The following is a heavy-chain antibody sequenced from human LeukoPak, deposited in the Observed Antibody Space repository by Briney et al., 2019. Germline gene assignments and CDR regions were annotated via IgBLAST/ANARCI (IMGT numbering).Heavy chain of an antibody. D-gene: IGHD1-26*01. CDR2: ISYDGSNK. CDR1: GFTFSSYG. V-gene: IGHV3-30*18. CDR3: AKDIVGATHAFDY. Sequence: GGSLRLSCAASGFTFSSYGMHWVRQAPGKGLEWVAVISYDGSNKYYADSVKGRFTISRDNSKNTLYLQMNSLRAEDTAVYYCAKDIVGATHAFDYWGQGTLVTVSS. J-gene: IGHJ4*02.